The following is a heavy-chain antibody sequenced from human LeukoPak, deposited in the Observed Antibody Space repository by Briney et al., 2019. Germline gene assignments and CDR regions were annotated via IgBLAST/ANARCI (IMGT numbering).Heavy chain of an antibody. CDR1: GFTFSSYS. D-gene: IGHD4-17*01. J-gene: IGHJ4*02. CDR2: ISSSSSTI. Sequence: GGSLRLSCAASGFTFSSYSMNWVRQAPGKGLEWVSYISSSSSTIYYADSVKGRFTISRDNAKNSLYLQMNSLRAEDTAVYYCARSDQKLRSFLFDYWGQGTLVTVSS. CDR3: ARSDQKLRSFLFDY. V-gene: IGHV3-48*04.